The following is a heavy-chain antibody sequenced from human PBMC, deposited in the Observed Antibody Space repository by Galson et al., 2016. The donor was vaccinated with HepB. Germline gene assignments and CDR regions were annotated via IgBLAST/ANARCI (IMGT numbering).Heavy chain of an antibody. CDR3: KKLLYSFSLGGH. D-gene: IGHD2-15*01. V-gene: IGHV4-4*02. J-gene: IGHJ4*02. CDR2: IYHNGRT. Sequence: SETLSLTCAVSGASINNSQWWTWVRQPPGKGLEWIGEIYHNGRTNYNPSLKSRVNISVEKSMNQLYLNLGSVTAADAAVYNCKKLLYSFSLGGHWGQGTVVTCSS. CDR1: GASINNSQW.